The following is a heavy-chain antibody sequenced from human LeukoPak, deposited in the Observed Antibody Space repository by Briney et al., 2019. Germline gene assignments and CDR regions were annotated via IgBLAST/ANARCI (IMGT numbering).Heavy chain of an antibody. CDR1: GYTFTSYD. J-gene: IGHJ4*02. CDR2: MNPNSGNT. Sequence: GASVKVSCKASGYTFTSYDINWVRQATGQGLEWMGWMNPNSGNTGYAQKFQGRVTMTRNTSISTVYMELSSLRSEDTAVYYCARAYQKSVAGNYGGNGIDYWGQGTLVTVSS. D-gene: IGHD6-19*01. V-gene: IGHV1-8*01. CDR3: ARAYQKSVAGNYGGNGIDY.